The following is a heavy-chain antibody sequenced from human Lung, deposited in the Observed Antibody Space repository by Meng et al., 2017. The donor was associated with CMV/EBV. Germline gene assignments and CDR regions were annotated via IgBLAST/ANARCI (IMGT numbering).Heavy chain of an antibody. Sequence: GRSXRLXXADSGFTFSSYAMHWVRQAPGKGLEWVAVISYDESNKSYAASVKGRFTISRDNSKNTLYLQMNSLRVEDTAVYYCARDGDPGAESHDAFDMWGQGTXVTVSS. CDR1: GFTFSSYA. CDR3: ARDGDPGAESHDAFDM. J-gene: IGHJ3*02. D-gene: IGHD1-14*01. V-gene: IGHV3-30-3*01. CDR2: ISYDESNK.